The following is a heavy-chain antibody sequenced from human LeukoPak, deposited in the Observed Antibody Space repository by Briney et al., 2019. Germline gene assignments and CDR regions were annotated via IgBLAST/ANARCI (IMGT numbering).Heavy chain of an antibody. CDR1: GGSISSGSYY. D-gene: IGHD1-26*01. CDR3: ARSRVGATFDY. Sequence: SETLSLTCTVSGGSISSGSYYWSWIRQPAGKGLEWIGRIYTSGSSNYNPSLKRRVTISVDTSKNQFSLKLSSVTAADTAVYYCARSRVGATFDYWGQGTLVTVSS. V-gene: IGHV4-61*02. CDR2: IYTSGSS. J-gene: IGHJ4*02.